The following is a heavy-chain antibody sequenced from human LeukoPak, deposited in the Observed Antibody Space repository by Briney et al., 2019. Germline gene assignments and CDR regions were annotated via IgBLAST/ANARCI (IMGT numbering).Heavy chain of an antibody. D-gene: IGHD3-22*01. J-gene: IGHJ4*02. CDR3: ARQRIYDSSGYYYVDHAGWIDY. V-gene: IGHV4-39*01. CDR2: IYYSGST. CDR1: GGSISSSSYY. Sequence: PSETLSLTCTVSGGSISSSSYYWGWIRQPPGKGLEWIGSIYYSGSTYYNPSLKSRVTISVDTSKNQFSLKLSSVTAADTAVYYCARQRIYDSSGYYYVDHAGWIDYWGQGTLVTVSS.